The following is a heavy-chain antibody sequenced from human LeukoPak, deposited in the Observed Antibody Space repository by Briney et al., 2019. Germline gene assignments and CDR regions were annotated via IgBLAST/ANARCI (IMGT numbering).Heavy chain of an antibody. D-gene: IGHD5-18*01. V-gene: IGHV3-23*01. CDR3: AKIQDNHGYGNYFDY. Sequence: GGSLRLSCAASGFTFSSYAMSWVRQAPGKGLEWVSAISGSGGSTYYADSVKGRFTISRDNSKNTLYLQMNSLRAEDTAVYYCAKIQDNHGYGNYFDYWGQGTLVTVSS. CDR1: GFTFSSYA. J-gene: IGHJ4*02. CDR2: ISGSGGST.